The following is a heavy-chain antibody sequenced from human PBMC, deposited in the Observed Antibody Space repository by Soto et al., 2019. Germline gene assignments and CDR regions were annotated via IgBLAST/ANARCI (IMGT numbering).Heavy chain of an antibody. Sequence: GGSLRLSCAASGFTFSSYSMNWVRQAPGKGLEWVSSISSSSSYIYYADSVKGRFTISRDNAKDSLYLQMNSLRAEDTAVYYCATLVVRGISTGWPHWGQGTLGTVSS. CDR3: ATLVVRGISTGWPH. V-gene: IGHV3-21*01. CDR1: GFTFSSYS. J-gene: IGHJ4*02. CDR2: ISSSSSYI. D-gene: IGHD6-19*01.